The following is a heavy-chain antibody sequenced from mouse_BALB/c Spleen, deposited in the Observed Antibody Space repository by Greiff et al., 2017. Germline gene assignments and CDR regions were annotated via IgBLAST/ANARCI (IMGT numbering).Heavy chain of an antibody. CDR2: IDPANGNT. Sequence: GQLQQSGAELVKPGASVKLSCTASGFNIKDTYMHWVKQRPEQGLEWIGRIDPANGNTKYDPKFQGKATITADTSSNTAYLQLSSLTSEDTAVYYCAEIYYDYDGFAYWGQGTLVTVSA. D-gene: IGHD2-4*01. J-gene: IGHJ3*01. CDR1: GFNIKDTY. V-gene: IGHV14-3*02. CDR3: AEIYYDYDGFAY.